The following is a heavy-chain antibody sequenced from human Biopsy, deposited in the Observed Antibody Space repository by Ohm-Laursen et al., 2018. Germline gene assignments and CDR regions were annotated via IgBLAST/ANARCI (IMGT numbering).Heavy chain of an antibody. Sequence: SVNASCKVSAYTLTALSMHCVRQAPGRGLGWMGGFAPENGITIYAQKFQGRITMTEDNSTDTAYMELSSLRSEDTAVYYCAADINVWNVNYWGQGTQVTVSS. J-gene: IGHJ4*02. CDR2: FAPENGIT. CDR3: AADINVWNVNY. CDR1: AYTLTALS. V-gene: IGHV1-24*01. D-gene: IGHD1-1*01.